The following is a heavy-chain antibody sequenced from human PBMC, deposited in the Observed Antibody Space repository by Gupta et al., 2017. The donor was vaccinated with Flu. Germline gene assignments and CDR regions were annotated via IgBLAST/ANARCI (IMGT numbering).Heavy chain of an antibody. V-gene: IGHV4-39*01. CDR3: AGGGTGYCSGDNCDTDPRVDAYDF. J-gene: IGHJ3*01. CDR2: VYYSGNI. CDR1: AGSITSHTPP. D-gene: IGHD2-15*01. Sequence: QLQLQESGPGRVKPSETLSLSCSVSAGSITSHTPPWGWIRRSPGKGLEWIGSVYYSGNIYYSPSLRSRVSISRDTSRNQFSLKLTSVTAADTALYYCAGGGTGYCSGDNCDTDPRVDAYDFWGPGTEVTVSS.